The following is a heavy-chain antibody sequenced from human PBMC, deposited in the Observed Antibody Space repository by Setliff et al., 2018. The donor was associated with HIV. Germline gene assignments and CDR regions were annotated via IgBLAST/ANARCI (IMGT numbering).Heavy chain of an antibody. D-gene: IGHD6-25*01. CDR2: IYHTGAT. V-gene: IGHV4-30-4*01. Sequence: SETLSLTCTVSGGSISSDAHYWSWIRQPPGKGLEWIGYIYHTGATYYKSSLESRLTISVDTSKNQFSLKLNSVTAADTAVYFCARMSISASVYLDYWGQGSQVTVSS. CDR1: GGSISSDAHY. CDR3: ARMSISASVYLDY. J-gene: IGHJ4*02.